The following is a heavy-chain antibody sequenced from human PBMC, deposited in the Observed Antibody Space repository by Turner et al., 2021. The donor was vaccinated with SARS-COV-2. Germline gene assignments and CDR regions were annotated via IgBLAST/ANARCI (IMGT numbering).Heavy chain of an antibody. CDR3: AREGDLNGAPDY. V-gene: IGHV4-31*03. CDR2: VYSSGSA. D-gene: IGHD3-16*01. Sequence: QVQLQESGPGLVKPSQTLSLTCTVSGGSINSGGYFWTWIRQYPGKAREWIGYVYSSGSANYNPSLKSRVTISVDTSRNQFSLRVKSVTAADTAVYYCAREGDLNGAPDYWGQGILVSVSS. J-gene: IGHJ4*02. CDR1: GGSINSGGYF.